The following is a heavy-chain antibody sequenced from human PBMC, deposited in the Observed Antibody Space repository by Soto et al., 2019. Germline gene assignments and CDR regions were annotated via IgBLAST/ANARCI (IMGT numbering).Heavy chain of an antibody. CDR3: ARGGSGALTAAAGRTNWFDP. CDR2: ISWSSGNI. J-gene: IGHJ5*02. Sequence: EVQLVESGGGVVQPGRSLRLSCTGSGFTFDDYAMYWVRQRPGAGLEWVAGISWSSGNIAHADSVKGRSTVSRDNDMSSLYLQMNSLRVEDTAMYYCARGGSGALTAAAGRTNWFDPWGQGTLVIVSS. CDR1: GFTFDDYA. V-gene: IGHV3-9*01. D-gene: IGHD6-13*01.